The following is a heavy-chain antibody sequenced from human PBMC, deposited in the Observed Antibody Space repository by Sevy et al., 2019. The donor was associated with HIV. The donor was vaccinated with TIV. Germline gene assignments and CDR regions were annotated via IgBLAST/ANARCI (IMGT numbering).Heavy chain of an antibody. D-gene: IGHD6-6*01. CDR2: IKPRDSDT. V-gene: IGHV5-51*01. J-gene: IGHJ4*01. Sequence: GESLKISCKGSEYNITSYWIGWVRQMPGKGLEWMGIIKPRDSDTRYIPSFQGQVTISVDKSINTAYLQWSSLKASDTAMYYCARQWSSSADYWGHGTLVTVSS. CDR3: ARQWSSSADY. CDR1: EYNITSYW.